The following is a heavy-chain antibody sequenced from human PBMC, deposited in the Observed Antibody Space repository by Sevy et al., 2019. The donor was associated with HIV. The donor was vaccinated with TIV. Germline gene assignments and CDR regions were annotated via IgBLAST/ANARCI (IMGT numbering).Heavy chain of an antibody. CDR1: GFTSSDFW. Sequence: GGSLRYSCKASGFTSSDFWMQWDRAAAGKGLERVANIRQDGNEIDYGDSAKGRFTISRDNAKNALYLQMDGLRAEDTAVYYCARRYFDLWGQGTLVTVSS. CDR3: ARRYFDL. J-gene: IGHJ4*02. V-gene: IGHV3-7*01. CDR2: IRQDGNEI.